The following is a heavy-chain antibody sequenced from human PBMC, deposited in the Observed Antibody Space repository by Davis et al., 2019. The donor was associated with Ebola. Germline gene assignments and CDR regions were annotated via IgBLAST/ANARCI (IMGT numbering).Heavy chain of an antibody. CDR1: VYTFTRYA. CDR2: INAGNGNT. J-gene: IGHJ6*02. CDR3: ARGNGYDYYYGMDV. D-gene: IGHD5-12*01. Sequence: AASVTVSCKASVYTFTRYAMHWVRQAPGQRLEWMGWINAGNGNTKYSQKFQGRVTITRDTSASTAYMELSSLRSEDTAVYYCARGNGYDYYYGMDVWGQGTTVTVSS. V-gene: IGHV1-3*01.